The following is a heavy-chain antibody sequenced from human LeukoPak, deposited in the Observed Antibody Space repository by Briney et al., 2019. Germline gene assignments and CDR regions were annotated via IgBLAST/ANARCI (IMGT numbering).Heavy chain of an antibody. CDR3: ATQEDCSSTSCYKPSDYYYYMDV. J-gene: IGHJ6*03. CDR1: GGSISSGDYY. Sequence: SETLSLTCTVSGGSISSGDYYWRWLRQPPGTGLEWLGYIYYSGSTYYNPSLKSRVTISIDTSKNQFSLKLTSVTAADTAVYYCATQEDCSSTSCYKPSDYYYYMDVWGKGTTVTVSS. V-gene: IGHV4-30-4*08. D-gene: IGHD2-2*02. CDR2: IYYSGST.